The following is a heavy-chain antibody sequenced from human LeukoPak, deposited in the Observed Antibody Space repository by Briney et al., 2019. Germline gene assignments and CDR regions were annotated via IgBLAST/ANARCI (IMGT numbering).Heavy chain of an antibody. V-gene: IGHV4-59*01. J-gene: IGHJ4*02. Sequence: SETLSLTCTVSGGSISSYYWSWIRQPPGKGLEWIGYIYYSGSTNYNPSLKSRVTISVDTPKNQFSLKLSSVTAADTAVYYCARGYSYGVRYFDYWGQGTLVTASS. CDR2: IYYSGST. D-gene: IGHD5-18*01. CDR3: ARGYSYGVRYFDY. CDR1: GGSISSYY.